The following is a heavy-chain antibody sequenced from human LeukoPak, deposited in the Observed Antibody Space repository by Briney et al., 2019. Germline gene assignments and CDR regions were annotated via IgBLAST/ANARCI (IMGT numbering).Heavy chain of an antibody. D-gene: IGHD6-19*01. Sequence: XXKAXGYTFTSYGIXWVRQAPGQGLERMGWISAYNGNTNYAQKLRGRVTMTTDTSTSTAYMELRSLRSDDTAVYYCASCSSGWSEFDYWGQGTLVTVSS. CDR2: ISAYNGNT. J-gene: IGHJ4*02. V-gene: IGHV1-18*01. CDR3: ASCSSGWSEFDY. CDR1: GYTFTSYG.